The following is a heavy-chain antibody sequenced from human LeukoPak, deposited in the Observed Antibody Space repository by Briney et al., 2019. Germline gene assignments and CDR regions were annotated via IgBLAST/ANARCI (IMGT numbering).Heavy chain of an antibody. J-gene: IGHJ4*02. D-gene: IGHD4-23*01. CDR3: ARGYGGITYYFDY. CDR1: GGSFSGYY. CDR2: INHSGST. V-gene: IGHV4-34*01. Sequence: PSETLSLTCAVYGGSFSGYYWSWIRQPPGKGLEWIGEINHSGSTNYNPSLKSRVTISVDTSKNQFSLKLSSVTAADTAVYYCARGYGGITYYFDYWGQGTLVTVSS.